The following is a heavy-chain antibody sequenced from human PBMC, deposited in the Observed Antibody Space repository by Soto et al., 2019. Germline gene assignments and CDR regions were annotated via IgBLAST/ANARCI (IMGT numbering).Heavy chain of an antibody. CDR3: ASPGIAVAGPVLQWSENPLQY. CDR2: IESSGST. J-gene: IGHJ4*02. Sequence: GGSLRLSCAVSGFTVSSNSMTWVRQAPGKGLECVSVIESSGSTYYSDSMKDRFIISRDDSKNTLFLQVRSLRVEDTAIYYCASPGIAVAGPVLQWSENPLQYWGQGTLVTVSS. CDR1: GFTVSSNS. V-gene: IGHV3-53*01. D-gene: IGHD6-13*01.